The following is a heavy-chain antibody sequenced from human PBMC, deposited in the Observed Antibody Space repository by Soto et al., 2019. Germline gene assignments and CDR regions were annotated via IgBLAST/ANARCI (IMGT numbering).Heavy chain of an antibody. J-gene: IGHJ4*02. CDR2: INDDGTGT. V-gene: IGHV3-74*01. CDR1: GFTFSSHW. D-gene: IGHD2-21*01. Sequence: GGSLRLSCAASGFTFSSHWMHWVRQAPGEGLVWLSRINDDGTGTVYADSVKGRFTISRDNAKNMAFLEMNSLKTEDTAVYYCARQGVALELDFWGQGTLVTVSS. CDR3: ARQGVALELDF.